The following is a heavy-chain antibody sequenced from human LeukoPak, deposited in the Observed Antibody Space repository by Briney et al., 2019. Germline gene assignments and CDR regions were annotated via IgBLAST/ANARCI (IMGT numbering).Heavy chain of an antibody. CDR3: ARSVGYSYGWVGYYYYYMDV. Sequence: PSETLSLTCSVSGASLSPHYWSWVRQAPGKGLEWIGYIYFNGGTNYNPSLKSRVTISVDTSKNQFSLKLRSVTAADTAVYYCARSVGYSYGWVGYYYYYMDVWGKGTTVTVSS. D-gene: IGHD5-18*01. CDR1: GASLSPHY. CDR2: IYFNGGT. V-gene: IGHV4-59*11. J-gene: IGHJ6*03.